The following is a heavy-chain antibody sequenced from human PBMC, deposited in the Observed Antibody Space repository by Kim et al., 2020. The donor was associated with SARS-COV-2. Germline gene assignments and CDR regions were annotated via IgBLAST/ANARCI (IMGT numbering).Heavy chain of an antibody. CDR2: IYYSGST. CDR3: ARWGIGYSGYDYALDY. D-gene: IGHD5-12*01. V-gene: IGHV4-59*13. Sequence: SETLSLTCTVSGGSISSYYWSWIRQPPGKGLEWIGYIYYSGSTNYNPSLKSRVTISVDTSKNQFSLKLSSVTAADTAVYYCARWGIGYSGYDYALDYWGEGTLVTVSS. CDR1: GGSISSYY. J-gene: IGHJ4*02.